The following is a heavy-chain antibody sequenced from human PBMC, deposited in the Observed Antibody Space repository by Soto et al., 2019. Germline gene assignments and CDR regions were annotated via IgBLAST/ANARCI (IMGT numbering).Heavy chain of an antibody. V-gene: IGHV4-31*03. CDR1: GGSISRGGYY. Sequence: SETLSLTCTVSGGSISRGGYYWTWIRQHPGTGREWIGYMYHSGATYYNPSLKSRVTISVDTSKNQFSMKMSSVTAADTAVYYCATVLSYANIVSTIWAVDIWGQATLVT. CDR3: ATVLSYANIVSTIWAVDI. D-gene: IGHD5-12*01. CDR2: MYHSGAT. J-gene: IGHJ3*02.